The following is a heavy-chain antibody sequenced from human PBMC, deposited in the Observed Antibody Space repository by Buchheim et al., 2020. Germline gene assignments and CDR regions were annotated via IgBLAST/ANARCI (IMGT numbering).Heavy chain of an antibody. D-gene: IGHD6-19*01. V-gene: IGHV3-33*01. CDR1: GFTFSSYG. CDR3: ARVGDGQWLTEY. CDR2: IRYDGSNE. J-gene: IGHJ4*02. Sequence: QVQLVESGGGVVQPGGSLRLSCAASGFTFSSYGMHWVRQAPGKGLEWVAAIRYDGSNEYYADSVKGRFTISRDNSKNTLYLQMNSLGAEDAGVYYSARVGDGQWLTEYWGQGT.